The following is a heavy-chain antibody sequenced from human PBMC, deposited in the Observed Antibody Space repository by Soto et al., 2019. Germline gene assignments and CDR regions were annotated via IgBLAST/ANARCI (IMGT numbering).Heavy chain of an antibody. J-gene: IGHJ5*02. CDR2: ISYDGSNK. CDR1: GFTFSSYA. CDR3: ARDQGDPLGEHRWFDP. V-gene: IGHV3-30-3*01. Sequence: GGSLRLSCAASGFTFSSYAMHWVRQAPGKGLEWVAVISYDGSNKYYADSVKGRFTISRDNSKNTLYLQMNSLRAEDTAVYYCARDQGDPLGEHRWFDPWGQGTLVTVSS. D-gene: IGHD1-26*01.